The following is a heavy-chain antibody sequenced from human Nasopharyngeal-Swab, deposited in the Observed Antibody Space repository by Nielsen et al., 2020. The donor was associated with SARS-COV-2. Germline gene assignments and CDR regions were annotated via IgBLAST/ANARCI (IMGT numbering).Heavy chain of an antibody. Sequence: SETLSLTCSVSGGSIGNYYWNWIRQPPGKGLEWIGNIYHSGSTNYNASLKRRVTISVDTSKKEFSLKLSSVTAADTAVYYCARGFDYWGQGTLVTVSS. V-gene: IGHV4-59*13. CDR1: GGSIGNYY. CDR3: ARGFDY. CDR2: IYHSGST. J-gene: IGHJ4*02.